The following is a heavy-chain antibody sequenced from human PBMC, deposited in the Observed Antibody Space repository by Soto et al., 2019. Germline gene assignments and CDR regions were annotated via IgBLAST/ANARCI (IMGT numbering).Heavy chain of an antibody. CDR3: AREPVVLVAKWLDP. Sequence: PSETLSLTCTVSGGSITSSYWSWIRRPPGKGLEWIAYIYDTGISGYTPSTSYNPSLKSRVTMSVDTSKSQFSLKLTYVTAADTAVYYCAREPVVLVAKWLDPWGQGTLVTVSS. V-gene: IGHV4-59*01. J-gene: IGHJ5*02. CDR1: GGSITSSY. CDR2: IYDTGISGYTPST. D-gene: IGHD2-2*01.